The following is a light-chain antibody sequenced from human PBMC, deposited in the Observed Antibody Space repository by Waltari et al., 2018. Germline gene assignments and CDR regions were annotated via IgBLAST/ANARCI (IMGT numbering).Light chain of an antibody. CDR1: SIGSKR. CDR3: LVWHSTIDHQGV. CDR2: YDS. V-gene: IGLV3-21*04. J-gene: IGLJ2*01. Sequence: SYVVTQSPSVSVAPGETARITCGGDSIGSKRVHCYQQRPGQAPVLVISYDSDRPSGIPERFSGSNSGNTPTLTISWVEAKDEADYYCLVWHSTIDHQGVFGGGTKLTVL.